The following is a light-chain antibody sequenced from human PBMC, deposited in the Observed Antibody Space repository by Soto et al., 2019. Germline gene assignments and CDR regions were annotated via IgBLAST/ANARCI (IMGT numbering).Light chain of an antibody. J-gene: IGKJ4*01. CDR2: GAS. V-gene: IGKV3-20*01. Sequence: EIVLTQSPGTLSLSPGERATLSCRASQSVSRSNFAWCQQKPGQAPRLLIYGASSRATGIPDRFSGAGSGTDFTLSINRLEPEDFAVYYCQHYDTSLTFGGGTKVEL. CDR3: QHYDTSLT. CDR1: QSVSRSN.